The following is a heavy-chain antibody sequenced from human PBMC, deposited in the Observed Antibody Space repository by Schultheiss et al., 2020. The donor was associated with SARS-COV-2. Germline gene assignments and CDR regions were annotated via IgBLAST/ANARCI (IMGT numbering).Heavy chain of an antibody. V-gene: IGHV3-23*01. CDR3: VRAGDSRGKNYFDY. CDR1: GFTFSSYA. Sequence: GGSLRLSCAASGFTFSSYAMNWVRQAPGKGLEWVSGISGGGGTTDYADSVKGRITISRDNTKNTLYVQMNSLRAEDTAIYYCVRAGDSRGKNYFDYWGQGTQVTVSS. J-gene: IGHJ4*02. CDR2: ISGGGGTT. D-gene: IGHD3-22*01.